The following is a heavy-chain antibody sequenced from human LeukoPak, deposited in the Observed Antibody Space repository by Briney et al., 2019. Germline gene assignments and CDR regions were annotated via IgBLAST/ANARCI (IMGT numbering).Heavy chain of an antibody. D-gene: IGHD1-26*01. Sequence: GGSLRLSCAASGCTFSSYAMHWVRQAPGKGLEYVSAISSNGGSTYYANSVKGRFTISRDNSKNTLYLQMGSLRAEDMAVYYCARDQYSGSYLIWGGFDYWGQGTLVTVSS. CDR1: GCTFSSYA. CDR3: ARDQYSGSYLIWGGFDY. V-gene: IGHV3-64*01. J-gene: IGHJ4*02. CDR2: ISSNGGST.